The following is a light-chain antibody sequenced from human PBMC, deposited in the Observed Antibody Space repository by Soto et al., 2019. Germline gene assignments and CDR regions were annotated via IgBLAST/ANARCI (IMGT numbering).Light chain of an antibody. Sequence: QSALTQPPSASGSPGQSVTISCTGTSSDVGAYDYVSWYQQHPGKAPKLMIYEINKRPSGVPDRFSGSKSGNTASLTISGLLPEDEADHFCSSFTTTRLYVFGRGTKLTVL. J-gene: IGLJ1*01. V-gene: IGLV2-8*01. CDR1: SSDVGAYDY. CDR3: SSFTTTRLYV. CDR2: EIN.